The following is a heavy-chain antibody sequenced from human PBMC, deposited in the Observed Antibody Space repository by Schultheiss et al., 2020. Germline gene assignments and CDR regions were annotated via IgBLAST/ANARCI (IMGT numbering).Heavy chain of an antibody. V-gene: IGHV2-70*04. CDR3: ARIRPRYCSGGTCYSEYYCDF. D-gene: IGHD2-15*01. Sequence: SGPTLVKPTQTLTLTCTFSGFSLSTSGMRVSWIRQPPGKALEWPARIDWDDDKYYSTSLKTRLTISKDTPKNQVVLTMTNMDPVDTATYYCARIRPRYCSGGTCYSEYYCDFWGPGTLVTVAS. CDR2: IDWDDDK. CDR1: GFSLSTSGMR. J-gene: IGHJ4*02.